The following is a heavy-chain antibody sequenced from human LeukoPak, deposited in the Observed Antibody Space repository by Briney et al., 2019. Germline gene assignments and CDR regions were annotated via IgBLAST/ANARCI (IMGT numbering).Heavy chain of an antibody. CDR3: ASLWFGELSSFDY. V-gene: IGHV1-2*02. J-gene: IGHJ4*02. D-gene: IGHD3-10*01. Sequence: ASVKVSCKASGYTFTGYYMHWVRQAPGQGLEWMGWINPNSGGTSYAQKLQGRVTMTRGTSINTAYMELSRLRSDDTALYYCASLWFGELSSFDYWGQGTLVTVSS. CDR1: GYTFTGYY. CDR2: INPNSGGT.